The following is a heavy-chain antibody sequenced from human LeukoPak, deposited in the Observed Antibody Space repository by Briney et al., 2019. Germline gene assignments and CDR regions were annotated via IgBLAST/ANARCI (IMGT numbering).Heavy chain of an antibody. CDR2: ISYDGNNN. CDR1: EFTFSTFA. CDR3: ARDRRYCSGGSCYSEGRDY. V-gene: IGHV3-30*01. J-gene: IGHJ4*02. Sequence: GGSLRLSCAASEFTFSTFAMHWVRQVPGKGLEWVAVISYDGNNNYYADSVKGRFTISRDNSKNTLYLQMNSLRAEDTAVYYCARDRRYCSGGSCYSEGRDYWGQGTLVTVSS. D-gene: IGHD2-15*01.